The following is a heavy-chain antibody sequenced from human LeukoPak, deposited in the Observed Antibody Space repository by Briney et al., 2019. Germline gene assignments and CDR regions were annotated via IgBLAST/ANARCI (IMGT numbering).Heavy chain of an antibody. V-gene: IGHV5-51*01. D-gene: IGHD6-13*01. CDR1: RFTFSRYA. J-gene: IGHJ4*02. Sequence: GGSLRLSCAASRFTFSRYAMSWVRQMPGKGLEWMGIIYGADSDTKYSPSFQGRVTISADKSINTAYLQWSSLKASDTAMYYCARHRPYSSSRPYYFDYWGQGTLVTVSS. CDR2: IYGADSDT. CDR3: ARHRPYSSSRPYYFDY.